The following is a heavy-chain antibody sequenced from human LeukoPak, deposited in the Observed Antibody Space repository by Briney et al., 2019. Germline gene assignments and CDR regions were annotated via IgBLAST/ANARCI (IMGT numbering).Heavy chain of an antibody. CDR1: GGTFSSYA. Sequence: GASVKVSCKASGGTFSSYAISWVRQAPGQGLEWMGGIIPIFGTANYAQKFQGRVTITADESTSTAYMELSSLRSEDTAVYYCARDRGQQLPYDAFDIWGQGTMVTVSS. V-gene: IGHV1-69*13. CDR3: ARDRGQQLPYDAFDI. CDR2: IIPIFGTA. D-gene: IGHD6-13*01. J-gene: IGHJ3*02.